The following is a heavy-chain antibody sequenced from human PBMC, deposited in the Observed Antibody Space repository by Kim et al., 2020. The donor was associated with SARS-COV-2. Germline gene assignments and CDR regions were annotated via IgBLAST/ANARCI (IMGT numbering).Heavy chain of an antibody. J-gene: IGHJ5*02. CDR3: TRGYSSGWYKSRWFDP. Sequence: GGSLRLSCTASGFTFGDYAMSWFRQAPGKGLEWVGFIRSKAYGGTTEYAASVKGRFTISRDDSKSIAYLQMNSLKTEDTAVYYCTRGYSSGWYKSRWFDPWGQGTLVTVSS. D-gene: IGHD6-19*01. V-gene: IGHV3-49*03. CDR1: GFTFGDYA. CDR2: IRSKAYGGTT.